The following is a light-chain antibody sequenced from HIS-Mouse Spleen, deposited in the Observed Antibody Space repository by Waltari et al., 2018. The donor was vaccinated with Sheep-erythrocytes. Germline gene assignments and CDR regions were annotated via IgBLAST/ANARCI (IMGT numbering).Light chain of an antibody. CDR2: SNN. J-gene: IGLJ1*01. CDR1: SSNIGSNH. Sequence: QSVLTQPPSASGTPGQRVTISCSGISSNIGSNHVNWYQQLPGTAPKLLIYSNNQRPSGVPDRFSGSKSGTSASLAISGLQSEDEADYYCAAWDDSLNGYVFGTGTKVTVL. CDR3: AAWDDSLNGYV. V-gene: IGLV1-44*01.